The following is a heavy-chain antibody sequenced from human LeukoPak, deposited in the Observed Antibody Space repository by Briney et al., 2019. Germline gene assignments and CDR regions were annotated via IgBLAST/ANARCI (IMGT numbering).Heavy chain of an antibody. V-gene: IGHV3-13*01. Sequence: HPGGSLRLSCAASEFTFSSYDMHWVRQATGKGLEWVSTIDTAGNAWYPDSVKGRFTISRENAENSFNLQMNSLRVGDTAVYYCARTKMPGIQTAGRVNYFDSWGQGTLVTVSS. D-gene: IGHD6-13*01. CDR2: IDTAGNA. J-gene: IGHJ4*02. CDR3: ARTKMPGIQTAGRVNYFDS. CDR1: EFTFSSYD.